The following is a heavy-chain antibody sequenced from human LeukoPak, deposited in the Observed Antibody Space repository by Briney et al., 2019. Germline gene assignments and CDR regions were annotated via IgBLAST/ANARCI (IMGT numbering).Heavy chain of an antibody. J-gene: IGHJ6*02. V-gene: IGHV3-30-3*01. D-gene: IGHD3-22*01. Sequence: GGSLRLSCAASGFTFSSYAMHWVRQAPGKGLEWVAVISYDGSNKYYAVSVKGRFTISRDNSKSTLYLQMNSLRAEDTAVYYCARDPTTMIVVTDNPWMPYYYYGMDVWGQGTTVTVSS. CDR2: ISYDGSNK. CDR3: ARDPTTMIVVTDNPWMPYYYYGMDV. CDR1: GFTFSSYA.